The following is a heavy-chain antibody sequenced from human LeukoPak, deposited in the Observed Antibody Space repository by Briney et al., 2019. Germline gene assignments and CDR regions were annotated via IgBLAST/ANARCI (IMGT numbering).Heavy chain of an antibody. Sequence: GGSLRLSCAASGFTFSSYAMSGVRQAPGKGLEWVSAISGSGGSTYYADSVKGRFTISRDNSKNTLYLQMNSLRAEDTAVYYCARDPRGPSYGYYFDYWGQGTLVTVSS. D-gene: IGHD5-18*01. CDR2: ISGSGGST. CDR3: ARDPRGPSYGYYFDY. CDR1: GFTFSSYA. J-gene: IGHJ4*02. V-gene: IGHV3-23*01.